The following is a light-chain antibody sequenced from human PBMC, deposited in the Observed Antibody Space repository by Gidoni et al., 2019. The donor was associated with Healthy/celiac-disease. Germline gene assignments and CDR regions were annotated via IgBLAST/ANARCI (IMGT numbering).Light chain of an antibody. J-gene: IGKJ1*01. CDR3: QQYYSTPRT. CDR1: QSVLYSSNNKNY. CDR2: WAS. Sequence: GERATINCKSSQSVLYSSNNKNYLAWYQQKPGQPPKLLIYWASTRESGVPDRFSGSGSGTDFTLTISSLQAEDVAVYYCQQYYSTPRTFXQXTKVEIK. V-gene: IGKV4-1*01.